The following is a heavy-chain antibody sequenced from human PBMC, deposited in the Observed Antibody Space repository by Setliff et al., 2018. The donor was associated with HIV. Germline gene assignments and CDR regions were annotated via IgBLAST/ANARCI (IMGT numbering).Heavy chain of an antibody. CDR3: ARVPLSSPSRPGGYFDY. Sequence: PSETLSLTCTVSGGSVSSGSYYWSWIRQPAGKGLQWIGRIYTSGSTNYNASLKSRVTISVDTSKNQFSLKLNSVTAADTAVYYGARVPLSSPSRPGGYFDYWGQGTLVTVSS. CDR2: IYTSGST. D-gene: IGHD3-16*01. V-gene: IGHV4-61*02. CDR1: GGSVSSGSYY. J-gene: IGHJ4*02.